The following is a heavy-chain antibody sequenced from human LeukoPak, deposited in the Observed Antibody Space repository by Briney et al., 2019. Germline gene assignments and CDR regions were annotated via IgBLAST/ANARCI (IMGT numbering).Heavy chain of an antibody. D-gene: IGHD1-26*01. CDR1: GFTFNNYG. Sequence: GRSLRLSCVASGFTFNNYGIHWVRQAPGKGLEWVAVIWYDGSNKYYADSVKGRFTISRDNSKNTVYLGMNSLRVEDTAVYYCAKDYSGTYFDYWGQGTLVTVSS. CDR2: IWYDGSNK. J-gene: IGHJ4*02. V-gene: IGHV3-33*06. CDR3: AKDYSGTYFDY.